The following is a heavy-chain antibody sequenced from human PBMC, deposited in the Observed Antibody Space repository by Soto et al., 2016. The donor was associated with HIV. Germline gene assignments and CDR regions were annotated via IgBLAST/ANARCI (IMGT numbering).Heavy chain of an antibody. Sequence: EVQLVESGGGLVQPGGSLGLSCAVSGFTVTSNYMSWVRQAPGRGLEWVSVIYSGGSTYYAESVKGRFSISRDTSKNMVYLQMNSLRAEDTAVYYCARFNYDSSGYLNPSFDYWGQGTLVHRLL. CDR1: GFTVTSNY. CDR3: ARFNYDSSGYLNPSFDY. D-gene: IGHD3-22*01. CDR2: IYSGGST. J-gene: IGHJ4*02. V-gene: IGHV3-66*01.